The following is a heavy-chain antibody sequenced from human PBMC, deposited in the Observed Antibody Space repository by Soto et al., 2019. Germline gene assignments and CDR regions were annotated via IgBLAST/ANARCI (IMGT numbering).Heavy chain of an antibody. CDR3: AREGVTRHWIDP. CDR1: GGSVSSGNFY. CDR2: IYYSGST. J-gene: IGHJ5*02. D-gene: IGHD3-10*01. Sequence: QVQLQESGPGLAKPSETLSLTCTVSGGSVSSGNFYWSWIRQPPGKGLEWIGYIYYSGSTNYNPSLKSRVTMSLDTSRNQFSLKLSSVTATDTAVYYCAREGVTRHWIDPWGQGTLVTVSS. V-gene: IGHV4-61*01.